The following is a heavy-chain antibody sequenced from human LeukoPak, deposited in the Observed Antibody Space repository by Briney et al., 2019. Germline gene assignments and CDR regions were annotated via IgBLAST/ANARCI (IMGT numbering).Heavy chain of an antibody. J-gene: IGHJ5*02. CDR1: GGSISSSSYY. CDR3: ASNVLLWFGELSGWFDP. CDR2: IYYSGST. Sequence: PSETLSLTCTVSGGSISSSSYYWGWIRRPPGKGLEWIGSIYYSGSTYYNPSLKSRVTISVDTSKNQFSLKLSSVTAADTAVYYCASNVLLWFGELSGWFDPWGQGTLVTVSS. D-gene: IGHD3-10*01. V-gene: IGHV4-39*01.